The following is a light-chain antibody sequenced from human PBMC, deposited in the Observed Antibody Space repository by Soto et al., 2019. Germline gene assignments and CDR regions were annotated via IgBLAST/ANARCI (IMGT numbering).Light chain of an antibody. CDR3: MQALQTPRNT. Sequence: DIVMTQSPLSLPVTPGEPASISCRSSQSLLHSNGYNYLDWYLQKPGQSPQLVVYLGSNRASGVPDRFSGSGSGTDFTLKISRVEAEDVGVSYCMQALQTPRNTFGQGTKLEIK. J-gene: IGKJ2*01. V-gene: IGKV2-28*01. CDR1: QSLLHSNGYNY. CDR2: LGS.